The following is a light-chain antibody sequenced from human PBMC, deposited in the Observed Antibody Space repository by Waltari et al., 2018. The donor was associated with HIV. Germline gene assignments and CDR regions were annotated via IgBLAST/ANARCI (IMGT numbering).Light chain of an antibody. V-gene: IGLV2-14*03. J-gene: IGLJ2*01. Sequence: QSALAQPASVSGSPGQSITISCSGITSDGGGFHYISWYQQHRGKAPKLILFVFSDGPSGVSERCSVSKSGNTASLTIAGLQADDEADYFCGSYTTSSRSVVFGGGTTLTVL. CDR3: GSYTTSSRSVV. CDR2: VFS. CDR1: TSDGGGFHY.